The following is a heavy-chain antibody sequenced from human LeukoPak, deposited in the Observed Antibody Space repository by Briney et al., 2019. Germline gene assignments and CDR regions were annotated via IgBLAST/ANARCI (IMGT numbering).Heavy chain of an antibody. D-gene: IGHD2-2*01. CDR1: GFSFSRYG. CDR3: AKEGSEFSSSWFDL. V-gene: IGHV3-30*18. CDR2: ISHDGSVK. J-gene: IGHJ5*02. Sequence: PGGSLRLSCAASGFSFSRYGMQWVRQAPGKGLEWVTVISHDGSVKHFADFVKGRFTFSRDNSNNMLYLQMNSLRAEDTAVYYCAKEGSEFSSSWFDLWGQGTLVTVSS.